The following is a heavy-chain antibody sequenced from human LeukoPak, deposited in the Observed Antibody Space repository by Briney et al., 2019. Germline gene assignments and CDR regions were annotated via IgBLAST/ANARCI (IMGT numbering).Heavy chain of an antibody. CDR1: GGSINDTGCY. J-gene: IGHJ2*01. Sequence: SETLSLTCTVSGGSINDTGCYWGWVRQPPGKGLEWIGSIYYTGDTYYSPSLKSRVTMSVDTSKSQFSLKLTSVTAADTAVYYCARHKDHWYFDLWGRGTLVTVPS. CDR2: IYYTGDT. CDR3: ARHKDHWYFDL. V-gene: IGHV4-39*01. D-gene: IGHD2-15*01.